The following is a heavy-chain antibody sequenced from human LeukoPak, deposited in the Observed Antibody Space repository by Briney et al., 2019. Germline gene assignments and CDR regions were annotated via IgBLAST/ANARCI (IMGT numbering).Heavy chain of an antibody. CDR3: AKGDQRGDYFDY. Sequence: GRSLRLSCAASGFTFSSYNMHWVRQAPGKGLEWVALITYDGSNKYYADSVKGRFTISRDNSKNTLYLQMNSLRAEDTAVYYCAKGDQRGDYFDYWGQGTLVTVSS. J-gene: IGHJ4*02. CDR2: ITYDGSNK. V-gene: IGHV3-30*18. D-gene: IGHD5-24*01. CDR1: GFTFSSYN.